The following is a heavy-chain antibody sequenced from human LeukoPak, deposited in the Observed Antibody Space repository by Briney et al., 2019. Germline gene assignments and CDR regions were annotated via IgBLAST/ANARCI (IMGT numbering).Heavy chain of an antibody. V-gene: IGHV3-7*01. CDR1: GFTFSMYW. J-gene: IGHJ4*02. D-gene: IGHD6-19*01. CDR2: IKPDGSAA. Sequence: GGSLRLSCTDSGFTFSMYWMSWVRQAPGKGLEWLASIKPDGSAAIYVGSMKGRFTISRDNAKNSLYLQMNSLTVEDTAVYYCATHSDWRFDFWGQGTLVTVSS. CDR3: ATHSDWRFDF.